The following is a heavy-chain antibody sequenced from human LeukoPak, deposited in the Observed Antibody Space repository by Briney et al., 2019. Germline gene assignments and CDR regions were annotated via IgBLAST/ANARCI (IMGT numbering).Heavy chain of an antibody. Sequence: PSETLSLTCTVFGGSISSYYWSWIRQPPGKGLEWIGYIYYSGSTNYNPSLKSRVTISVDTSKNQFSLKLSSVTAADTAVYYCARGGYDILTVDYWGRGTLVTVSS. CDR1: GGSISSYY. V-gene: IGHV4-59*01. CDR3: ARGGYDILTVDY. D-gene: IGHD3-9*01. CDR2: IYYSGST. J-gene: IGHJ4*02.